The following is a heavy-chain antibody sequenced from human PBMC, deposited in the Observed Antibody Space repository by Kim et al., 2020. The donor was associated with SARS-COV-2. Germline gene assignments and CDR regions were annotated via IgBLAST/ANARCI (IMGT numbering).Heavy chain of an antibody. CDR2: ISENIGSI. Sequence: GGSLRLSCAASGFTFSNHGMSWVRQAPGKGLEWVSVISENIGSIYYGDSVKGRFTISRDNSKNTVHLQMNSLRVEDTAVYYCGKCSGGSCLDSYFDYWGPGTLVTISS. CDR1: GFTFSNHG. V-gene: IGHV3-23*01. D-gene: IGHD2-15*01. CDR3: GKCSGGSCLDSYFDY. J-gene: IGHJ4*02.